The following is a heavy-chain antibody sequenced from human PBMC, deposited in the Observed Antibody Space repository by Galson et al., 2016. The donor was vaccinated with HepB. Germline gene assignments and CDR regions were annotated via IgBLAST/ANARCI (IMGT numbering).Heavy chain of an antibody. Sequence: SLRLSCAASGFILSDHYIDWVRQAPGKGLEWVGRTKNKAHNYIIEYAASVKGRFTISRDDSKNLLYLQMNSLHSEDTAVYYCARWRSGSCDYWGQGTLVTVSS. CDR2: TKNKAHNYII. CDR1: GFILSDHY. D-gene: IGHD1-26*01. J-gene: IGHJ4*02. V-gene: IGHV3-72*01. CDR3: ARWRSGSCDY.